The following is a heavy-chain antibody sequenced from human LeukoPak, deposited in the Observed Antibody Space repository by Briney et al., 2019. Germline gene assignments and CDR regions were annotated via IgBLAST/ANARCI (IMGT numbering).Heavy chain of an antibody. CDR3: ARGADQEFDF. J-gene: IGHJ4*02. V-gene: IGHV3-48*01. Sequence: GGSLRLSCAASGFTFSSYSMNWVRQAPGKGLEWVSYISSSSSTIYYADSVKGRFTISRDNAKNSLYLQMNSLRSEDTATYFCARGADQEFDFWGQGTLVTVSS. CDR2: ISSSSSTI. CDR1: GFTFSSYS.